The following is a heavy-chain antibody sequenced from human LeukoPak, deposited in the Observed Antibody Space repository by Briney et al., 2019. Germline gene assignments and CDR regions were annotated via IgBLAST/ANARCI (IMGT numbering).Heavy chain of an antibody. D-gene: IGHD3-10*01. CDR3: ARDLTMVRGVIY. CDR1: GFTVSSNY. Sequence: PGGSLRLSCAASGFTVSSNYMSWVRQAPGKGLEWVSVIYSGGSTYYADSVKGRFTISRDNSKNTLYLQMNSLRAEDTAVYYCARDLTMVRGVIYWGQGTLVTVSS. V-gene: IGHV3-53*01. J-gene: IGHJ4*02. CDR2: IYSGGST.